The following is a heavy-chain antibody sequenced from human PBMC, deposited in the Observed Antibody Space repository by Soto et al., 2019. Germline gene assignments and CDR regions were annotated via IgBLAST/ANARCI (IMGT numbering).Heavy chain of an antibody. CDR3: ARGFFDSSGYYYSDH. CDR2: INPNSGGT. Sequence: ASVKVSCKASGYTFTGYYMHWVRQAPGQGLEWMGWINPNSGGTNYAQKFQGRVAVTRDTSTSTVYMELSSLRSEDTGVYLCARGFFDSSGYYYSDHWGQGTPVTVSS. CDR1: GYTFTGYY. D-gene: IGHD3-22*01. V-gene: IGHV1-2*02. J-gene: IGHJ4*02.